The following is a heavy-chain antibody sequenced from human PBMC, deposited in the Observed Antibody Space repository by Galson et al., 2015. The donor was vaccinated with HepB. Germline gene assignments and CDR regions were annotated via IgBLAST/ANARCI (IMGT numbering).Heavy chain of an antibody. CDR2: ISTSGSTI. CDR3: ARDTRWEVDPGAFDS. D-gene: IGHD1-26*01. V-gene: IGHV3-48*03. J-gene: IGHJ4*02. CDR1: GFIFNIFE. Sequence: SLRLSCAVSGFIFNIFEMNWVRQAPGKGLEWLSYISTSGSTIYYADSVKGRFIISRDNAKNSLYLQMNSLRAEDTAVYYCARDTRWEVDPGAFDSWGQGTLVTVSS.